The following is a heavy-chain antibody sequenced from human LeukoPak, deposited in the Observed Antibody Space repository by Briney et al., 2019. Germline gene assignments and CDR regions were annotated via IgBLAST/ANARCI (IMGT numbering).Heavy chain of an antibody. D-gene: IGHD6-19*01. CDR2: IYHSGST. V-gene: IGHV4-59*08. CDR3: AGLEGEYSSGWYAPYYYYGMDV. CDR1: GGSISSYY. Sequence: PSETLSLTCTVSGGSISSYYWSWVRQPPGKGLEWIGYIYHSGSTIYNPSLKSRVTISVDTSKNRFSLKLRSVTAADTAMYYCAGLEGEYSSGWYAPYYYYGMDVWGQGTTVTVSS. J-gene: IGHJ6*02.